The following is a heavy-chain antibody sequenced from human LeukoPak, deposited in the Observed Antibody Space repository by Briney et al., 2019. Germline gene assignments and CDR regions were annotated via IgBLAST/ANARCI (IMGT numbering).Heavy chain of an antibody. J-gene: IGHJ4*02. V-gene: IGHV1-69*05. CDR1: GGTFSSYA. CDR3: ARDQANYYDSSGYYYPLNY. Sequence: SVKASCKASGGTFSSYAISWVRQAPGQGLEWMGRIIPIFGTANYAQKFQGRVTITTDESTSTAYMELSSLRSEDTAVYYCARDQANYYDSSGYYYPLNYWGQGTLVTVSS. D-gene: IGHD3-22*01. CDR2: IIPIFGTA.